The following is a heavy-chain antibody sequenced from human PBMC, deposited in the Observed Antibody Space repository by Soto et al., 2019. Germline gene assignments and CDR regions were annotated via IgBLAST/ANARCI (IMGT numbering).Heavy chain of an antibody. Sequence: QVQLQQWGAGLLKPSETLSLTCAVYGGSFSGYYWSWIHQPPGKGLEWIGEIHLAGSTKYNPSLKGRVTISLDTSKNQFPLKLTSVTAADTAVYYCARRVVPAALGLWGRGTLVTVSS. CDR3: ARRVVPAALGL. J-gene: IGHJ2*01. D-gene: IGHD2-2*01. CDR1: GGSFSGYY. V-gene: IGHV4-34*01. CDR2: IHLAGST.